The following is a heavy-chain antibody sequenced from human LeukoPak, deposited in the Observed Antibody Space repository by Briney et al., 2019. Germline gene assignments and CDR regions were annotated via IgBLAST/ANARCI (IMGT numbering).Heavy chain of an antibody. CDR1: GFTFDDYG. D-gene: IGHD3-22*01. Sequence: PGGSLRLSCAASGFTFDDYGMSWVRQAPGKGLEWIGSIYYSGSTYYNPSLKSRVTISVDTSKNQFSLKLSSVTAADTAVYYCARHYYDSSGYYPFLYYYYYYMDVWGKGTTVTVSS. CDR3: ARHYYDSSGYYPFLYYYYYYMDV. V-gene: IGHV4-39*01. J-gene: IGHJ6*03. CDR2: IYYSGST.